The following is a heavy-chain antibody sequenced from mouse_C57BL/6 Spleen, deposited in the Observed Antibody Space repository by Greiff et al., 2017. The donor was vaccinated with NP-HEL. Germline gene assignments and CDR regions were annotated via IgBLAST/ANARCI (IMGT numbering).Heavy chain of an antibody. CDR3: ARSGGDYASFAY. Sequence: VQLQESGPELVKPGASVKISCKASGYAFSSSWMNWVKQRPGKGLEWIGRIYPGDGDTNYNGKFKGKATLTADKSSSTAYMQLSSLTSEDSAVYFCARSGGDYASFAYWGQGTLVTVSA. V-gene: IGHV1-82*01. CDR1: GYAFSSSW. CDR2: IYPGDGDT. D-gene: IGHD2-4*01. J-gene: IGHJ3*01.